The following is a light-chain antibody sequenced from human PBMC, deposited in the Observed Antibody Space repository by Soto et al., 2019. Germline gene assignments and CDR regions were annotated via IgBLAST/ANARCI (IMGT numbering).Light chain of an antibody. CDR2: GAS. V-gene: IGKV3-20*01. J-gene: IGKJ2*01. CDR3: QQYGSSPDT. CDR1: QSVSSSY. Sequence: EIVLTQSPGTLSLSPGERATLSCRASQSVSSSYLAWYQQKPGQAPRLLIYGASSRATGIPDRFSGSGSGTDFTLTIIRREAEDVAVYYCQQYGSSPDTFGQGTKLEIK.